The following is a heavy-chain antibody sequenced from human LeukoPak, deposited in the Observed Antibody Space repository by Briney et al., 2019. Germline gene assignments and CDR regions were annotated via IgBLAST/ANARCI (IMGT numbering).Heavy chain of an antibody. Sequence: SETLSLTCTVSGGSISSYYWSWIRQPAGKGLEWIGRIYTSGSTNYNPSLKSRVTMSVDTSKNQFSLKLSSVTAADTAVYYCARDRIGTTVSNSANWFDPWGQGTLVTVSS. CDR1: GGSISSYY. CDR3: ARDRIGTTVSNSANWFDP. CDR2: IYTSGST. V-gene: IGHV4-4*07. J-gene: IGHJ5*02. D-gene: IGHD4-17*01.